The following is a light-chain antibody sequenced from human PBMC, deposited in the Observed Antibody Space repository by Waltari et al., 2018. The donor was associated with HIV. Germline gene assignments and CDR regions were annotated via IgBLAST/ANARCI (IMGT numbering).Light chain of an antibody. Sequence: QSALTQPASVSGSPGQSITISCTGTSSNVGSYNLVSWYQQHPGRAPKVMIYEVIKRPSGVSNRFSGSKSGNTASLTISGLQAEDEADYYCCSYTGSNPFLLFGGGTKLTVL. CDR2: EVI. J-gene: IGLJ2*01. V-gene: IGLV2-23*02. CDR3: CSYTGSNPFLL. CDR1: SSNVGSYNL.